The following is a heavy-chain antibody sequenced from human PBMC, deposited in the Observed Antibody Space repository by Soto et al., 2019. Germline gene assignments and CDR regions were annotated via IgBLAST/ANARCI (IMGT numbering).Heavy chain of an antibody. V-gene: IGHV4-59*01. Sequence: SETLSLTCTVSGGSISSYYWSWIRQPPGKGLEWIGYIYYSGSTNYNPSLKSRVTIPVDTSKNQFSLKLSSVTAADTAVYYCVRGIRRSYYYYMDVPGKGTTVTVSS. D-gene: IGHD2-21*01. CDR1: GGSISSYY. CDR3: VRGIRRSYYYYMDV. CDR2: IYYSGST. J-gene: IGHJ6*03.